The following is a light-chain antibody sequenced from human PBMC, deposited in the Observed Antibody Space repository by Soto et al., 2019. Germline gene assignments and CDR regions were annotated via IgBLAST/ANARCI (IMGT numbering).Light chain of an antibody. V-gene: IGLV2-14*01. CDR3: SSFTTSSTLV. Sequence: QSVLTQPASASGSTGQPITISCTGTSSDVGSFDSVAWYQHNPGKAPKLMIYDVSNRPSGVSSRFSGSKSGNTASLSISGLQTEDEANYYCSSFTTSSTLVFGTGTKVTVL. J-gene: IGLJ1*01. CDR1: SSDVGSFDS. CDR2: DVS.